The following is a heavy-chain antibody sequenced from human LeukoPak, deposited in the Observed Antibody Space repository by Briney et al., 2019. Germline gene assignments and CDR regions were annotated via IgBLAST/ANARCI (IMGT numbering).Heavy chain of an antibody. J-gene: IGHJ4*02. CDR1: GFTFSSYW. D-gene: IGHD1-1*01. Sequence: CPGGSLRLSCAASGFTFSSYWMSWVRQAPGKGLEWVSGINWNGGSTGYADSVKGRFTISRDNAKNSLYLQMNSLTAEDTALYYCARDMETDYFDYWGQGTLVTVSS. CDR3: ARDMETDYFDY. CDR2: INWNGGST. V-gene: IGHV3-20*04.